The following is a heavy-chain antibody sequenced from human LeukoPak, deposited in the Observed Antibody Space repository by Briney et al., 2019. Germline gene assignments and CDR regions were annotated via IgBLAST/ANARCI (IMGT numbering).Heavy chain of an antibody. CDR2: INHSGST. V-gene: IGHV4-34*01. CDR3: ARGQGGCFDY. CDR1: GGSFSGYY. J-gene: IGHJ4*02. D-gene: IGHD3-16*01. Sequence: SETLSLTCAVYGGSFSGYYWSWIRQPPGKGLEWIGEINHSGSTNYNPSLKSRVTISVDTSKNQFSLKLSSVTAADTAVYYCARGQGGCFDYRGQGTLVTVSS.